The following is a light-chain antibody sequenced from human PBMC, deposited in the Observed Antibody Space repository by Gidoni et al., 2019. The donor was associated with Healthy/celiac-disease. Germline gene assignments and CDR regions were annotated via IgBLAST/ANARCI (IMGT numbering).Light chain of an antibody. CDR1: QSVSSY. J-gene: IGKJ4*01. CDR3: QQRSNWLT. CDR2: DAS. V-gene: IGKV3-11*01. Sequence: EIVLTQSPATLSLSPGERATLSCRASQSVSSYLAWDQQKPGQAPRLLIYDASNRATGIPARFSGSGSGTDFTLTISSLEPEDFAVYYCQQRSNWLTFXGXTKVEIK.